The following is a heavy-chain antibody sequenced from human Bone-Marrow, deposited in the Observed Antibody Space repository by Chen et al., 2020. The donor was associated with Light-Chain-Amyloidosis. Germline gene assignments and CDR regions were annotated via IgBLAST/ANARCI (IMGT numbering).Heavy chain of an antibody. V-gene: IGHV1-69*06. D-gene: IGHD1-26*01. CDR3: ARENRGAWPPRAFDI. Sequence: QVQLVQSGAEVKKPGSSVKVSCKASGDTASNFAITWVRQAPGHGLEWMGVIIPYFGRANYAQKFQGRATITADKSTTTAYMELRSLRSDDTAIYYCARENRGAWPPRAFDIWGQGTVVTVSS. CDR2: IIPYFGRA. J-gene: IGHJ3*02. CDR1: GDTASNFA.